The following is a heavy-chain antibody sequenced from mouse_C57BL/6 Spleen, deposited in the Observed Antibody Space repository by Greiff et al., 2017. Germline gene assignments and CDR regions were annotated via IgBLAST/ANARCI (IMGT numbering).Heavy chain of an antibody. J-gene: IGHJ2*01. Sequence: VKLMESGPGLVAPSQSLSITCTVSGFSLTSYAISWVRQPPGKGLEWLGVIWTGGGTHYNSALKSRLSISTDNSKSHVYLKMNSVQTDDTARYYCARTGDYDYEDYFDYWGQGTTLTVSS. D-gene: IGHD2-4*01. CDR1: GFSLTSYA. V-gene: IGHV2-9-1*01. CDR2: IWTGGGT. CDR3: ARTGDYDYEDYFDY.